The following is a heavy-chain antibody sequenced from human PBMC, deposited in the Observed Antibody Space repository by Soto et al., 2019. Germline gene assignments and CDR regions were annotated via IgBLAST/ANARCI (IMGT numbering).Heavy chain of an antibody. CDR3: ARGSIYCGGDCYYFQN. J-gene: IGHJ1*01. V-gene: IGHV1-69*01. D-gene: IGHD2-21*02. CDR2: IIPIFGTA. Sequence: QVQLVQSGAEVKKPGSSVKVSCKASGGTFSSHAISWVRQAPGQGLEWMGGIIPIFGTANYAQKFQGRVTITADESTSTAYMELSSLRSEDTAVYYCARGSIYCGGDCYYFQNWGQGTLVTVSS. CDR1: GGTFSSHA.